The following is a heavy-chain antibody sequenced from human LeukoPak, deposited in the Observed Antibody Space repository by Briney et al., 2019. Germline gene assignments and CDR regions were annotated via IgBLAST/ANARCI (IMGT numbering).Heavy chain of an antibody. CDR3: AGTTTVTTRGWFDP. J-gene: IGHJ5*02. CDR2: IYTSGST. D-gene: IGHD4-11*01. Sequence: SETLSLTCTVSGGSISSGSYYWSWIRQPAGKGLEWIGRIYTSGSTNYNPSLKSRVTISVDTSKNQFSLKLSSVTAADTAVYYCAGTTTVTTRGWFDPWGQGTLVTVSS. V-gene: IGHV4-61*02. CDR1: GGSISSGSYY.